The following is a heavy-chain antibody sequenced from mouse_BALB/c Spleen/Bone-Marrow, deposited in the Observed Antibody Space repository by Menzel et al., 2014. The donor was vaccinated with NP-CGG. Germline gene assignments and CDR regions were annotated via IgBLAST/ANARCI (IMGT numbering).Heavy chain of an antibody. Sequence: QVQLKESGTELVRPGTSVKISCKASGYAFTNHWLGWVKQRPGHGLEWIGDIYPGSGNTYYNEKFKGKVTLTADKSSSTAYMQLSGLTSEDSAVYFCTRRRSLDHWGQGTTLTVSS. CDR1: GYAFTNHW. CDR3: TRRRSLDH. V-gene: IGHV1-63*01. J-gene: IGHJ2*01. CDR2: IYPGSGNT.